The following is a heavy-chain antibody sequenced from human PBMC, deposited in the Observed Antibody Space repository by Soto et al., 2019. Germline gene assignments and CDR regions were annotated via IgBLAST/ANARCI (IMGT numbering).Heavy chain of an antibody. CDR3: ARESSAYCGGDCPNWFDP. Sequence: QVQLVQSGAEVKKPGSSVKVSCKASGGTFSSYAISWVRQAPGQGLEWMGGIIPIFVTATYAQKFQGRVTITADESTSTAYMELSSLRSEDTAVYYCARESSAYCGGDCPNWFDPWGQGTLVTVSS. J-gene: IGHJ5*02. CDR1: GGTFSSYA. V-gene: IGHV1-69*01. D-gene: IGHD2-21*02. CDR2: IIPIFVTA.